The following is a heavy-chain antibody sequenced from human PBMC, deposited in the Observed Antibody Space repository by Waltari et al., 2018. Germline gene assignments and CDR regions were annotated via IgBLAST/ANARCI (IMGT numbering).Heavy chain of an antibody. J-gene: IGHJ6*04. V-gene: IGHV3-74*01. CDR3: ARDHYYSKDV. Sequence: EVQLVESGGGLVQPGGSLRLSCEASGFIFSTYWMHWVRQGPGKGLVWVSRFDNGEGSGTSYADSVKGRFTISRDNAKNTLYLQMNSLRAEDTGVYYCARDHYYSKDVWGTGTTVTVSS. CDR1: GFIFSTYW. CDR2: FDNGEGSGT.